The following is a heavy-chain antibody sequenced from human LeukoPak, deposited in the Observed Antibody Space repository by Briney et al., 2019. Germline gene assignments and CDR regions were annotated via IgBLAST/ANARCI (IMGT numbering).Heavy chain of an antibody. Sequence: SVKVSCKASGGTFSSYAISWVRQAPGQGLEWMGRIIPILGIANYAQKFQGRVTITADKSTSTAYMELSSLRSEDTAVYYCASGVTATGDAFDIWGQGTMVTVSS. J-gene: IGHJ3*02. CDR2: IIPILGIA. CDR3: ASGVTATGDAFDI. D-gene: IGHD2-21*02. CDR1: GGTFSSYA. V-gene: IGHV1-69*04.